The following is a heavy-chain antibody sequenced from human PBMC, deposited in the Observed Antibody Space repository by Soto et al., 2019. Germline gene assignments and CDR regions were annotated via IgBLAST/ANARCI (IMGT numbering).Heavy chain of an antibody. CDR2: IYYSGST. D-gene: IGHD6-13*01. Sequence: QVQLQESGPGLVKPSQTLSLTCTVSVGPISSGDYYWSWIRQPPGKGLEWIGYIYYSGSTYYNPSLKSRVTISVDTSKNQFSLKLSSVTAADTAVYYCARDRAAGYDYYYGMDVWGQGTTVTVSS. V-gene: IGHV4-30-4*01. CDR3: ARDRAAGYDYYYGMDV. CDR1: VGPISSGDYY. J-gene: IGHJ6*02.